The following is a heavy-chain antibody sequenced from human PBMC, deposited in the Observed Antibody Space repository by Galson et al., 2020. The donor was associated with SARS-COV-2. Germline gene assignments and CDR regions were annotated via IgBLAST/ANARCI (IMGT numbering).Heavy chain of an antibody. CDR1: SFRFTADS. CDR2: ISSDSPYI. D-gene: IGHD6-13*01. CDR3: ARGHGSSWSYSFDY. Sequence: GGSLRLSCAASSFRFTADSMHWVRQAPGKGLEWVSSISSDSPYIYYADSVRGRFTISRDNSKNSLYLQMNNLRAEDTAVYYCARGHGSSWSYSFDYWGRGTLVTVSS. V-gene: IGHV3-21*01. J-gene: IGHJ4*02.